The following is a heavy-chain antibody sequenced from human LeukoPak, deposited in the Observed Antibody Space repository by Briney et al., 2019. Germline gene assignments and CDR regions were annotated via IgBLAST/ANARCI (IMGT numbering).Heavy chain of an antibody. CDR2: ISSSGSTI. Sequence: GGSLRLSCAASGFTFSDYYMSWIRQAPGKGLEWVSYISSSGSTIYYADSVKGRFTISRDNAKNSLYLQMSSLRAEDTAVYYCARQASYDILTGYSPDAFDIWGQGTMVTVPS. CDR3: ARQASYDILTGYSPDAFDI. D-gene: IGHD3-9*01. V-gene: IGHV3-11*04. CDR1: GFTFSDYY. J-gene: IGHJ3*02.